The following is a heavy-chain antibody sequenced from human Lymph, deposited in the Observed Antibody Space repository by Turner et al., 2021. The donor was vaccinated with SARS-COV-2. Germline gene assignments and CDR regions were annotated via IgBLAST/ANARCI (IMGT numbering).Heavy chain of an antibody. CDR1: GGSISSRRYY. CDR3: ARRSAGVSGRLLLRGLDYFDY. J-gene: IGHJ4*02. Sequence: QLHLQKSGPGLFKPSEPLSLICTVTGGSISSRRYYWGWIRQPPGKGLECIGRIYYMGSTYYNPSLKSRVTISVDTSKNQFSLKLGFVTAADTAVYYCARRSAGVSGRLLLRGLDYFDYWGQGTLVTVSS. D-gene: IGHD3-10*01. V-gene: IGHV4-39*01. CDR2: IYYMGST.